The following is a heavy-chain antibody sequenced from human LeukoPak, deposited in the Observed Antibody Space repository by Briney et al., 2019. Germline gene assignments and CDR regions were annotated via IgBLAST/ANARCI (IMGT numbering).Heavy chain of an antibody. Sequence: GGSLRLSCVASGFSFNNYAMNWVRQAPGKGLEWVSLIIGSSGTTFYADSVKGRFTISRDKSKSTLYLQMNSLRAKDTAVYYCAKGAYDYIEIAYFDYWGRGSLVTVSS. CDR2: IIGSSGTT. J-gene: IGHJ4*02. CDR3: AKGAYDYIEIAYFDY. V-gene: IGHV3-23*01. CDR1: GFSFNNYA. D-gene: IGHD5-12*01.